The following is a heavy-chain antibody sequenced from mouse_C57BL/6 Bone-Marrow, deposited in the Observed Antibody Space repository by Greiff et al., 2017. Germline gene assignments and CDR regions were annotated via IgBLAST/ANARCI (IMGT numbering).Heavy chain of an antibody. CDR1: GFTFSSYG. J-gene: IGHJ3*01. Sequence: EVQLVESGRDLVKPGGSLKLSCAASGFTFSSYGMSWVRQTPDKRLEWVATISSGGSYTYYPDSVKGRFTISRDNATNTLYLQMSSLKSEDTAMYCCGRHGYNYGWFDYWGQGTLVTVSA. D-gene: IGHD2-12*01. V-gene: IGHV5-6*01. CDR2: ISSGGSYT. CDR3: GRHGYNYGWFDY.